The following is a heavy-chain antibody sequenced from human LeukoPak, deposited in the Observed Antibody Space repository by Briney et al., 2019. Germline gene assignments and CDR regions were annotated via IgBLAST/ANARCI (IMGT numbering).Heavy chain of an antibody. CDR3: AGGNWNPHY. D-gene: IGHD1-1*01. CDR1: GFRFGSFW. V-gene: IGHV3-7*01. Sequence: GGSLRLSCAASGFRFGSFWMTWIRQAPGKGLEWVGHIKEDGSQTNYIDSVTGRFTISRDNAKNTLYLQMNSLRAEDTAVYYCAGGNWNPHYWGQGTLVTVSS. J-gene: IGHJ4*02. CDR2: IKEDGSQT.